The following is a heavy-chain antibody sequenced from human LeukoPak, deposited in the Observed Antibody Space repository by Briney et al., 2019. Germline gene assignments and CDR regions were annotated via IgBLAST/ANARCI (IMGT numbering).Heavy chain of an antibody. J-gene: IGHJ5*02. CDR3: ARADRLHGGPYLIGP. V-gene: IGHV1-2*02. Sequence: ASVKVSCKTSGYSFTDYYMHWVRQAPGQGLEWMGWINPNSGGTSSAQKFQGRVTMTRDTSITTVYMEVSWLTSDDTAIYYCARADRLHGGPYLIGPWGQGTLVTVSS. CDR1: GYSFTDYY. CDR2: INPNSGGT. D-gene: IGHD2-21*01.